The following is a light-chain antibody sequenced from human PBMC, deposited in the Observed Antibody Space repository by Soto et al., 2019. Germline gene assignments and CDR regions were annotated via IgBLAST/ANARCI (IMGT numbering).Light chain of an antibody. V-gene: IGKV3-20*01. CDR2: GAS. CDR1: QTVHNNN. J-gene: IGKJ4*01. CDR3: QQYASLPLT. Sequence: IVLTQSPGTLSLSPGESATLSCRASQTVHNNNIVWYQQRPGQAPRVLISGASTRATGIPARFRGSGSGTDFSLFIRGLEPEDSAVYYCQQYASLPLTFGGGTKVVI.